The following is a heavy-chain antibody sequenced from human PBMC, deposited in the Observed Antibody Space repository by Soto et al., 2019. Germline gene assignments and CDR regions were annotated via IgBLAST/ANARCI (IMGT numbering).Heavy chain of an antibody. J-gene: IGHJ6*02. CDR2: IDWDDDK. Sequence: SGPTLVNPTQTLTLTCTFSGFSLSTSGMCVSWIRQPPGKALEWLARIDWDDDKYYSTSLKTRLTISKDTSKNQVVLTMTNMDPVDTATYYCARSGYLSPYYYGMDVWGQGTTVTVS. V-gene: IGHV2-70*11. CDR1: GFSLSTSGMC. CDR3: ARSGYLSPYYYGMDV. D-gene: IGHD3-22*01.